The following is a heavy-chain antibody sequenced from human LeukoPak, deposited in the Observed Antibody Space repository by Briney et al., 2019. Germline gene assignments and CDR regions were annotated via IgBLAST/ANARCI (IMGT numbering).Heavy chain of an antibody. CDR2: INAGHGNT. D-gene: IGHD1-14*01. CDR1: GYTFTSYA. V-gene: IGHV1-3*01. Sequence: ASVKVSCKASGYTFTSYAIQWVRQAPGQRLEWMGWINAGHGNTKYSQNFQGRVTITRDTSASTAYMELSSLRSEDTAVYYCARGAGFAEPLPEYWGQGTLLSVSS. CDR3: ARGAGFAEPLPEY. J-gene: IGHJ4*02.